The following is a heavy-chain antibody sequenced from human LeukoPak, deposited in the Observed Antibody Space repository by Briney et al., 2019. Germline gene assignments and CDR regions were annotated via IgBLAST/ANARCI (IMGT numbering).Heavy chain of an antibody. D-gene: IGHD6-13*01. CDR1: GDSVSSNSAA. CDR2: TYYRSKWYN. CDR3: ARDQDAPSSSPPGWFDP. Sequence: SQTLSLTCAISGDSVSSNSAAWHWIRQSPSRGLEWLGRTYYRSKWYNDYAVSVKSRITINPDTSKNQFSLQLNSVTPEDTAVYYCARDQDAPSSSPPGWFDPWGQGTLVTVSS. V-gene: IGHV6-1*01. J-gene: IGHJ5*02.